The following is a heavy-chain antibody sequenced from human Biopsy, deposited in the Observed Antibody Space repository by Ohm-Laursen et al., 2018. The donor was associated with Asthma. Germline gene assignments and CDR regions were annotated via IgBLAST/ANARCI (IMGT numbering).Heavy chain of an antibody. CDR2: ISGSGGST. D-gene: IGHD3-22*01. Sequence: SLRLSCSASGFTFSSYAMSSVRQAPGQGLEWVSAISGSGGSTYYADSVKGRFTIYRDNSKNTLYLQMNSLRAEDTAVYYCAKGYYYDSSGFDYWGQGTLVTVSS. V-gene: IGHV3-23*01. CDR3: AKGYYYDSSGFDY. J-gene: IGHJ4*02. CDR1: GFTFSSYA.